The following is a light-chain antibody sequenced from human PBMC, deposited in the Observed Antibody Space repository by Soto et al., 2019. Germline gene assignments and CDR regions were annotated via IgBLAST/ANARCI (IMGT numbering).Light chain of an antibody. CDR3: SSYTSSSTRV. CDR2: EVS. J-gene: IGLJ1*01. V-gene: IGLV2-14*01. CDR1: SSNIRNNY. Sequence: QSVLTQPPSVSAAPRQKVTISCSGSSSNIRNNYVSWYQQLPGTAPKLLIYEVSNRPSGVSNRFSGSKSGNTASLTISGLQAEDEADYYCSSYTSSSTRVFGTGTKVTVL.